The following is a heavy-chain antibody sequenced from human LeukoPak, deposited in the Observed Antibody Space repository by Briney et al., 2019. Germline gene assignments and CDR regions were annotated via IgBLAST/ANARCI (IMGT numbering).Heavy chain of an antibody. V-gene: IGHV4-4*07. CDR1: GGSISSYY. CDR3: ARDRPLGLHSGVDAFDI. CDR2: IYTSGST. J-gene: IGHJ3*02. Sequence: SETLSLTCTVSGGSISSYYWSWIRQPAGKGLEWIGRIYTSGSTNYNPSLKSRVTMSVDTSKNQFSLKLSPVTAADTAVYYCARDRPLGLHSGVDAFDIWGQGTMVTVSS. D-gene: IGHD6-25*01.